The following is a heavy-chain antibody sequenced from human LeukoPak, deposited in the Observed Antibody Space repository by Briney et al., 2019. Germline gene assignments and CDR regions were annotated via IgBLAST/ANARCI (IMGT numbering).Heavy chain of an antibody. V-gene: IGHV3-30*18. CDR2: ISHDGSNI. CDR3: AKDPYRVVVATGNYLDP. D-gene: IGHD2-21*01. CDR1: GFIVSSNY. Sequence: GGSLRLSCAASGFIVSSNYMSWVRQAPGKGLEWVAVISHDGSNIHYGDSVKGRFTISRDNSKNTLYLQMNSLRVEDTAVYYCAKDPYRVVVATGNYLDPWGQGTRVTVSS. J-gene: IGHJ5*02.